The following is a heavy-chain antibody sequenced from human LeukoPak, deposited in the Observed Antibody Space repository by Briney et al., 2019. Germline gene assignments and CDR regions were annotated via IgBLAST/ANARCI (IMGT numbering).Heavy chain of an antibody. Sequence: SETLSLTCAVYGGSFSGYYWSWIRQPPGKGLEWLGEINHSGSTNYNPSLKSRVTISVDTSKNQFSLKLSSVTAADTAVYYCARLAARITMVRGAAPTGWFDYYYYYMDVWGKGTTVTISS. V-gene: IGHV4-34*01. CDR3: ARLAARITMVRGAAPTGWFDYYYYYMDV. CDR2: INHSGST. CDR1: GGSFSGYY. J-gene: IGHJ6*03. D-gene: IGHD3-10*01.